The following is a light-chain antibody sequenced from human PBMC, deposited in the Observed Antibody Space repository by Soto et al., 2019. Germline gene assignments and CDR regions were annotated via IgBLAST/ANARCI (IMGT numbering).Light chain of an antibody. J-gene: IGKJ1*01. V-gene: IGKV1-27*01. CDR2: AAS. Sequence: DIQMTQSPYYLSASLGARVTITFRASQGISNYLALYQQKPGKVSKFVIYAASTLQSRVPSRSRGCGSGTDFTLTISSLRPDDVETCYCQHYDSSPWRFGRWTTVDIK. CDR3: QHYDSSPWR. CDR1: QGISNY.